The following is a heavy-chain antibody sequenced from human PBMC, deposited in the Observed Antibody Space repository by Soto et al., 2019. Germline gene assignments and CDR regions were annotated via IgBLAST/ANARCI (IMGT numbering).Heavy chain of an antibody. V-gene: IGHV4-59*01. Sequence: SETLSLTCAVSGGSINTYYWSWVRQPPGKGLEWIGNIHHSGSTNYNPSLNSRVTISIDTSKNKLSLWLNSVTAADTAVYYCARGNCSSPNCYSFSGYYGMDVWGQGTTVTVSS. CDR2: IHHSGST. CDR3: ARGNCSSPNCYSFSGYYGMDV. CDR1: GGSINTYY. J-gene: IGHJ6*02. D-gene: IGHD2-2*01.